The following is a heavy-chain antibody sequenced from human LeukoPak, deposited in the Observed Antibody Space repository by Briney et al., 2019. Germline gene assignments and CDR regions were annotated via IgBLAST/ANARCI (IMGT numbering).Heavy chain of an antibody. D-gene: IGHD6-19*01. J-gene: IGHJ3*02. CDR3: AISSPWLVRIYPFAAFDI. Sequence: GASVKVSCKASGYTFTSYAMNWVRQAPGQGLEWMGWINTNTGNPTYAQGFTGRFVFSLDTSVSTAYLQISSLKAEDTAVYYCAISSPWLVRIYPFAAFDIWGQGTMVTVSS. V-gene: IGHV7-4-1*02. CDR1: GYTFTSYA. CDR2: INTNTGNP.